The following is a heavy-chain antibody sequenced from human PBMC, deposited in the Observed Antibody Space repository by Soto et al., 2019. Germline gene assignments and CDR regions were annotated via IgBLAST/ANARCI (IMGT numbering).Heavy chain of an antibody. CDR1: GFTFRSNA. Sequence: EVQLLESGGDLVQPGGSLRLSCAASGFTFRSNAMSWVRQAPGQGLGWVSAISGSGGSTFYADSVKGRFTISRDNSKSTLYLKMNTLRTEDTAVYYCAIACSGDSGYKDYWGQGTLVTVT. CDR2: ISGSGGST. J-gene: IGHJ4*02. D-gene: IGHD2-15*01. CDR3: AIACSGDSGYKDY. V-gene: IGHV3-23*01.